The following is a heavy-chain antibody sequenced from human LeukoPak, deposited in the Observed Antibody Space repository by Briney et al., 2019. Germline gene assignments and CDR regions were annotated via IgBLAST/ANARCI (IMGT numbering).Heavy chain of an antibody. CDR2: IYHSGST. V-gene: IGHV4-30-2*01. D-gene: IGHD2-2*03. Sequence: SETLSLTCAVSGGSISSGGYSWSWIRQPPGKGLEWIGYIYHSGSTYYNPSLKSRVTISVDRSKNQFSLKLSSVTAADTAVYYCARAPNGYCSSTSCDDAFDIWGQGTMVPVSS. J-gene: IGHJ3*02. CDR3: ARAPNGYCSSTSCDDAFDI. CDR1: GGSISSGGYS.